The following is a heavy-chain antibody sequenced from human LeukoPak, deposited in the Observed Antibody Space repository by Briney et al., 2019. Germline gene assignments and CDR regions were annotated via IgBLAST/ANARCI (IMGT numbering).Heavy chain of an antibody. CDR2: ILYDGSNK. CDR3: ANSYYYGSGSYSRSLGGYFDY. Sequence: GGSLRLSCAASGFIFRNYGMHWVRQAPGKGLEWVAVILYDGSNKYYADSVKGRFTISRDNSKNTLYLQMNSLRAEDTAVYYCANSYYYGSGSYSRSLGGYFDYWGQGTLVTVSS. D-gene: IGHD3-10*01. V-gene: IGHV3-30*18. CDR1: GFIFRNYG. J-gene: IGHJ4*02.